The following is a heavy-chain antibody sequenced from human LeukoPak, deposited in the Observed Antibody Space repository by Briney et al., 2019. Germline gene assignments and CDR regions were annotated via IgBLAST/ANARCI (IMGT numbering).Heavy chain of an antibody. CDR2: MNPNSGNT. J-gene: IGHJ3*02. CDR1: GYTFTSYD. CDR3: ARGSKIYDWDGWPDAFDI. V-gene: IGHV1-8*03. D-gene: IGHD3-16*01. Sequence: GASVKVSCKASGYTFTSYDINWVRQATGQGLEWMGWMNPNSGNTGYAQKFQGRVTITRNTSISTAYMELSSLRSEDTAVYYCARGSKIYDWDGWPDAFDIWGQGTMVTVSS.